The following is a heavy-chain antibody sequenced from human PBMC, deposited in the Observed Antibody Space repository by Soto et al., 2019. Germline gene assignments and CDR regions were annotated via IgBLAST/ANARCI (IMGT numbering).Heavy chain of an antibody. CDR3: ASFSYYDSSGYFHPNYYFDY. V-gene: IGHV3-30-3*01. CDR2: ISYDGSNK. D-gene: IGHD3-22*01. CDR1: GLTFSIYA. J-gene: IGHJ4*02. Sequence: GGSLRLSCAASGLTFSIYAIHLVRQAPGKVLDWVAVISYDGSNKYYADSVKGRFTISRDNSKNTLYLQMNSLRAEDTAVYYCASFSYYDSSGYFHPNYYFDYWGQGTLVTVSS.